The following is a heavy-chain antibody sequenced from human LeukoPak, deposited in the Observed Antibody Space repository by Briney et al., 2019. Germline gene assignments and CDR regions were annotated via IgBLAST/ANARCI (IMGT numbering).Heavy chain of an antibody. CDR3: AKDPPLRFLEWLSPFYFDY. J-gene: IGHJ4*02. Sequence: GGSLRLSCAASGFTFSSYAMHWVRQAPGKGLEWVAVISYDGSNKYYADSVKGRFTISRDNSKNTLYLQMNSLRAEDTAVYYCAKDPPLRFLEWLSPFYFDYWGQGTLVTVSS. D-gene: IGHD3-3*01. V-gene: IGHV3-30-3*01. CDR1: GFTFSSYA. CDR2: ISYDGSNK.